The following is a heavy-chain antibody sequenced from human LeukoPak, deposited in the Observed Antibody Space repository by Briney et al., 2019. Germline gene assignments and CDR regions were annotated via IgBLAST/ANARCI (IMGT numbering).Heavy chain of an antibody. CDR1: GFTFSSYS. CDR3: ARDRRPYYYDSSGYYIDY. CDR2: ISCRGSTI. D-gene: IGHD3-22*01. V-gene: IGHV3-48*04. J-gene: IGHJ4*02. Sequence: GGSLRLSCAASGFTFSSYSMNWVRQAPGKGLEWVSYISCRGSTIYYADSVKGRFTISRDNAKNSLYLQMNSLRAEDTAVYYCARDRRPYYYDSSGYYIDYWGQGTLVTVSS.